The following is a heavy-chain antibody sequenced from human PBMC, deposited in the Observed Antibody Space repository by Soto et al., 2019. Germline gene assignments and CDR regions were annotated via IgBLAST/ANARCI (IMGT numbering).Heavy chain of an antibody. V-gene: IGHV3-33*01. CDR3: ARGVKYQQSNYFDY. Sequence: GGSLRLSCAASGFTFSSYGMHWVRQAPGKGLEWVAVIWYDGSNNYYADSVKGRFTISRDNSKTTLYLQMNSLRAEDTAVYYCARGVKYQQSNYFDYWGQGTLVTVSS. CDR1: GFTFSSYG. D-gene: IGHD2-2*01. CDR2: IWYDGSNN. J-gene: IGHJ4*02.